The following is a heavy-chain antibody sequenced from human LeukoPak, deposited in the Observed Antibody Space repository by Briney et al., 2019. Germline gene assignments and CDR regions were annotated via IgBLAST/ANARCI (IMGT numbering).Heavy chain of an antibody. V-gene: IGHV3-23*01. CDR3: AKGTYYYDSIYYFDY. CDR1: GFTFSSYA. Sequence: GGSLRLSCAASGFTFSSYAMSWVRQAPGKGLEWVSAISGSGGSTYYADSVKGRFTISRDNSKNTLYLQMNSLRAEDTAVYYCAKGTYYYDSIYYFDYWGQGTLVTVSS. J-gene: IGHJ4*02. D-gene: IGHD3-22*01. CDR2: ISGSGGST.